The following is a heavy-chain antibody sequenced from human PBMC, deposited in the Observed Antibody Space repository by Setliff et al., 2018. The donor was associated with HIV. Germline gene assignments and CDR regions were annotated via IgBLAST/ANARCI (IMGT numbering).Heavy chain of an antibody. J-gene: IGHJ4*02. CDR3: AKDSIEASATGYYFDY. Sequence: GGSLRLSCTASGFIFGDYSMTWVRQAPGKGLEWVSFIYSDGSSTYYADFVKGRFTISRDNFKNTLYLQMNSLRAEDTAVYYCAKDSIEASATGYYFDYWGRGTLVTVSS. D-gene: IGHD6-6*01. CDR2: IYSDGSST. CDR1: GFIFGDYS. V-gene: IGHV3-23*03.